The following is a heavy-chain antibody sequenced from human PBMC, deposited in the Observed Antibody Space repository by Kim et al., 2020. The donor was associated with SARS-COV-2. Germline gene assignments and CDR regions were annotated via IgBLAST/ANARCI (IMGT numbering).Heavy chain of an antibody. Sequence: GGSLRLSCAASGFIFSTYAMHWVRQSPGRGLEYVAAISSNGADPYYADSVKGRFTISRDNSRNTMYLQMGSLRSEDMAVYYCAREGRHCSGTACYLFDYWGKGTLVTVSS. J-gene: IGHJ4*02. CDR3: AREGRHCSGTACYLFDY. CDR1: GFIFSTYA. D-gene: IGHD2-2*01. V-gene: IGHV3-64*02. CDR2: ISSNGADP.